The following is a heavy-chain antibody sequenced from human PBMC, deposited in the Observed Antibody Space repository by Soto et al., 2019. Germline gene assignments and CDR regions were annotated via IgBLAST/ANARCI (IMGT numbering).Heavy chain of an antibody. CDR2: ISYSGST. Sequence: SSETLSLTCTVSGGSVSSNNWSWIRQPPGKGLEWIGYISYSGSTNYNPSLKSRVTISVDTSKNQFSLKLSSVTAADTAVYLCARDGDTSSSRLRSYFDYWGQGTLVTVSS. D-gene: IGHD6-6*01. J-gene: IGHJ4*02. V-gene: IGHV4-59*02. CDR3: ARDGDTSSSRLRSYFDY. CDR1: GGSVSSNN.